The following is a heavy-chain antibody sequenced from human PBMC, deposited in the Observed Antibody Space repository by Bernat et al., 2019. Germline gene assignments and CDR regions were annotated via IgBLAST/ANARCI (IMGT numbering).Heavy chain of an antibody. J-gene: IGHJ6*03. Sequence: EVQLVESGGGLVQPGGSLRLSCAASGFTFSSYEMNWVRQAPGKGLEWVSYISSSGSTIYYADSVKGRFTISRANAKNSLYLQMNSLRAEDTAVYYCARDYGYSGYDRYYYYYMDVWGKGTTVTVSS. CDR1: GFTFSSYE. V-gene: IGHV3-48*03. CDR2: ISSSGSTI. D-gene: IGHD5-12*01. CDR3: ARDYGYSGYDRYYYYYMDV.